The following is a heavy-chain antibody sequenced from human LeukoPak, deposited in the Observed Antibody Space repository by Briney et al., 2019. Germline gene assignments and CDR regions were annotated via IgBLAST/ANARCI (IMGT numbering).Heavy chain of an antibody. D-gene: IGHD5-12*01. CDR1: GGTFSSYA. V-gene: IGHV1-69*01. CDR3: ARDGLKYNWFDP. CDR2: IIPIFGTA. Sequence: ASVKVSCKASGGTFSSYAISWVRQAPGQGLEWMGGIIPIFGTANYAQKFQGRVTITADESTSTAHMELSSLRSEDTAVYYCARDGLKYNWFDPWGQGTLVTVSS. J-gene: IGHJ5*02.